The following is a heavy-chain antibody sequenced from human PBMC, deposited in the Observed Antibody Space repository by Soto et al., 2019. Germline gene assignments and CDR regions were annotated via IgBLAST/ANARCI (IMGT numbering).Heavy chain of an antibody. CDR1: GGSISSRSYY. J-gene: IGHJ5*02. D-gene: IGHD3-22*01. CDR2: IYYNGNT. Sequence: TLSLTCTVSGGSISSRSYYRAWIRQPPGKGLEWIATIYYNGNTYYNPSLKSRATISVDASENRFSLKLRSVTAADTAVYYCARGFGGYSWFDPWGQGTLVTVSS. V-gene: IGHV4-39*02. CDR3: ARGFGGYSWFDP.